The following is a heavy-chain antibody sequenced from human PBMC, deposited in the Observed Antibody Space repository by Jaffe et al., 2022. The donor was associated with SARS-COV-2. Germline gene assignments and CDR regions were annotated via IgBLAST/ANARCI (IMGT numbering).Heavy chain of an antibody. Sequence: QVQLVQSGAEVKKPGSSVKVSCKASGGIFSSYTFSWVRQAPGQGLEWMGRIIPHLALTDYAQKFQGRLSIAADKSTSTAYMELTSLRSEDTAVYFCARSSFGRDYYNGVDAWGQGTTVTVSS. CDR1: GGIFSSYT. CDR2: IIPHLALT. V-gene: IGHV1-69*02. D-gene: IGHD5-18*01. J-gene: IGHJ6*02. CDR3: ARSSFGRDYYNGVDA.